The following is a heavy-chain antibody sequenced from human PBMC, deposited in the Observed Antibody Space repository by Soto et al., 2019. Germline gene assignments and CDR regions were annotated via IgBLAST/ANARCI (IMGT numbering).Heavy chain of an antibody. V-gene: IGHV3-21*01. CDR1: GFTFSDYS. CDR3: ARDQRSSTWGDFDS. CDR2: ISSSSSYI. Sequence: EVQLVESGGGLVKPGGSLRLSCAASGFTFSDYSMNWVRQAPGKGLEWVSSISSSSSYIYYADSVKGRFTVSRDNANISLYLQMDSLRAEDTAIYYCARDQRSSTWGDFDSWGQGTLVAVSS. D-gene: IGHD6-13*01. J-gene: IGHJ4*02.